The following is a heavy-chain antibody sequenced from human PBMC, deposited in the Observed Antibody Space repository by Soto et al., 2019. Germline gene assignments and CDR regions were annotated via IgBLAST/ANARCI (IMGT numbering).Heavy chain of an antibody. Sequence: EVQLVESVGGLVQPGGSLNFSCAAPGFPFSASAMHGSRRASGKGLEWVGRIRSKATSYATAYAASVKGRFTISRDDSKNTAYLQMNSLKTEDTAVYYCTRPAEYSSGWYDYWGQGTLVTVSS. V-gene: IGHV3-73*02. D-gene: IGHD6-19*01. CDR3: TRPAEYSSGWYDY. CDR2: IRSKATSYAT. J-gene: IGHJ4*02. CDR1: GFPFSASA.